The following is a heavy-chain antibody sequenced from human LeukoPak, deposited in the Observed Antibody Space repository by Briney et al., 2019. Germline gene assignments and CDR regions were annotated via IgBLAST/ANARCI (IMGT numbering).Heavy chain of an antibody. J-gene: IGHJ4*02. V-gene: IGHV4-59*01. CDR1: GGSISRYY. CDR3: ARGYCSGGSCYYFDY. Sequence: SETLSLTCTVSGGSISRYYWSWIRQPPGKGLEWIGYIYHRGSTNYNPSLKRPITISVDTSKNPFSLKLSSVTAADTAAYYCARGYCSGGSCYYFDYWGQGTLVTVSS. CDR2: IYHRGST. D-gene: IGHD2-15*01.